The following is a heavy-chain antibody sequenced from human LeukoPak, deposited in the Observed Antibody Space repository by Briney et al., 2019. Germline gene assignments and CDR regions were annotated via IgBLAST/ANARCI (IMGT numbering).Heavy chain of an antibody. CDR2: IIPIFGTA. CDR1: GGTFSSYA. J-gene: IGHJ5*02. CDR3: ASSPHSYYYDSSGPFNWFDP. D-gene: IGHD3-22*01. V-gene: IGHV1-69*13. Sequence: SVKVSCKASGGTFSSYAISWVRQAPGQGLEWMGGIIPIFGTANYAQKFQGRVTITADESTSTAYMELSSLRSEDTAVYYCASSPHSYYYDSSGPFNWFDPWGQGTLVTVSS.